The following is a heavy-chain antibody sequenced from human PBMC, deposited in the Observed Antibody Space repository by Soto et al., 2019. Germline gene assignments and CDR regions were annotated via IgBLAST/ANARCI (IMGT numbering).Heavy chain of an antibody. CDR2: ISYDGSNK. D-gene: IGHD3-3*01. V-gene: IGHV3-30-3*01. Sequence: QVQLVESGGGVVQPGRSLRLSCAASGFTFSSYAMHWVRQAPGKGLEWVAVISYDGSNKYYADSVKGRFTISRDNSKNTLYLQMNSLRAEDTAVYYCARSYDFLSYYYYGMDVWGQGTTLTVSS. J-gene: IGHJ6*02. CDR1: GFTFSSYA. CDR3: ARSYDFLSYYYYGMDV.